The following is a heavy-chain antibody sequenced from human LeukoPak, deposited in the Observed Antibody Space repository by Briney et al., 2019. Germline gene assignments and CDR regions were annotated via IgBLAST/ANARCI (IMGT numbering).Heavy chain of an antibody. J-gene: IGHJ4*02. Sequence: GGSLRLSCAASGFTFDDYAMHWVRQAPGKGLEWVSGISWNSGSIGYADSVKGRFTISRDNAKNSLYLQMNSLRAEDTALYYCAKATNYYYDSSGYLAFDYWGQGTLVIVSS. D-gene: IGHD3-22*01. CDR3: AKATNYYYDSSGYLAFDY. CDR1: GFTFDDYA. CDR2: ISWNSGSI. V-gene: IGHV3-9*01.